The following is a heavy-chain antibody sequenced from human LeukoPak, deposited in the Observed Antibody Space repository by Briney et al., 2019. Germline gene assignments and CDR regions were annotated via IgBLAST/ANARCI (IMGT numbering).Heavy chain of an antibody. CDR2: IGSAGGSI. V-gene: IGHV3-23*01. CDR3: AKRGEVSTYYYFES. CDR1: KFTFMNYA. D-gene: IGHD2/OR15-2a*01. Sequence: GGSLRPSGTASKFTFMNYAMHWVRQAQGKGLEWLSTIGSAGGSIFYADSVKGRFTISRDNSKSTLFLQMDSLRVEDTALYYCAKRGEVSTYYYFESWGQGALVTVSS. J-gene: IGHJ4*02.